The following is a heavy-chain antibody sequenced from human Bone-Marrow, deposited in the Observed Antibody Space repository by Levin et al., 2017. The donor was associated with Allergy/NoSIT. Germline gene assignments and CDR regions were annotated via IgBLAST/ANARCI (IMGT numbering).Heavy chain of an antibody. Sequence: GASVKVSCKASGYTFSSYIIGWVRQAPGQGLEWMGWISPHTGNTYYAPKFQGRVTMTTDTSTSTAYMELRSLRSDDTAVFYGAGLRGYCTSVDCQGIGVGGMDVWGQGTTVTVSS. V-gene: IGHV1-18*04. J-gene: IGHJ6*02. CDR1: GYTFSSYI. D-gene: IGHD2-8*01. CDR2: ISPHTGNT. CDR3: AGLRGYCTSVDCQGIGVGGMDV.